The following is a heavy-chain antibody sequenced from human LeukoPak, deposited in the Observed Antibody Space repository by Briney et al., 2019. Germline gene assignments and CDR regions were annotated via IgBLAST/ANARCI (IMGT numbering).Heavy chain of an antibody. CDR1: GGPISSSTYY. V-gene: IGHV4-39*01. Sequence: PSETLSLTCTVSGGPISSSTYYWGWIRQPPGKGLEWIGSIYYSGSTYYNPSLKSRVTISVDTSKNQFSLMLSSVTAADTAVYYCARRVIMSSSWFDPWGQGTLVTVSS. D-gene: IGHD3-10*01. CDR3: ARRVIMSSSWFDP. CDR2: IYYSGST. J-gene: IGHJ5*02.